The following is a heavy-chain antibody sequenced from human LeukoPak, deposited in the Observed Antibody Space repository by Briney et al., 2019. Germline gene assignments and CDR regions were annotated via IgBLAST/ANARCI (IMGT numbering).Heavy chain of an antibody. CDR2: IKSDGSGT. J-gene: IGHJ4*02. CDR3: ARGSDSSGWYSSFDY. CDR1: GFAFSSYW. Sequence: GGSLRLSCAASGFAFSSYWMHWVRQAPGKGLVWVSRIKSDGSGTSYADSVKGRFTISRDNAKNTLYLQMNSLRAEDTAVYYCARGSDSSGWYSSFDYWGQGTLVTVSS. V-gene: IGHV3-74*01. D-gene: IGHD6-19*01.